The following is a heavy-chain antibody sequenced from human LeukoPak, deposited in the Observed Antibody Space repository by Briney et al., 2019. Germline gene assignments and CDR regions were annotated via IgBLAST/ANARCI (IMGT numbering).Heavy chain of an antibody. CDR3: ARASSLRFDY. Sequence: GESLKISLKGPGSIFTNYWIGWVRQMPGKGLEWMGTLYPGDSDTRYSPSFQGQATIXPDKSISTAYLQWSNLKASDTAMFYCARASSLRFDYWGEGTLVTVSS. V-gene: IGHV5-51*01. D-gene: IGHD6-13*01. J-gene: IGHJ4*02. CDR2: LYPGDSDT. CDR1: GSIFTNYW.